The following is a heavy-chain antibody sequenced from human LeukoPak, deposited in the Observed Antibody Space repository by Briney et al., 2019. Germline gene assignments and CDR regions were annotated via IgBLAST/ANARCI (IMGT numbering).Heavy chain of an antibody. V-gene: IGHV3-43*01. J-gene: IGHJ3*02. CDR2: IRWDGITT. D-gene: IGHD2-2*01. CDR3: RTDCSSTSCSHRGAFDI. CDR1: GFTFDDYT. Sequence: VYLGGSLRLSCAASGFTFDDYTMHWVRQIPGKGLEWVSLIRWDGITTYYADSVKGRFTISRESNKNILYLQMNSLRSEDTALYYCRTDCSSTSCSHRGAFDIWGQGTMVTVFS.